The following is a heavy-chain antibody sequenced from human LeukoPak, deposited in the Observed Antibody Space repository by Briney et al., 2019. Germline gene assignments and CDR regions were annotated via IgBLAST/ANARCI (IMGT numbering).Heavy chain of an antibody. CDR2: ISVSGDTT. Sequence: GGSLRLSCAVSGFTFSSYAMSWVRQAPGKGLEWVSAISVSGDTTYYADSVKGRFTISSDNSKNTLYLQMNSLRAEDTALYYCAKAPPIGYCSSTTCYFDYWGQGTTVTVSS. V-gene: IGHV3-23*01. CDR3: AKAPPIGYCSSTTCYFDY. J-gene: IGHJ4*03. CDR1: GFTFSSYA. D-gene: IGHD2-2*01.